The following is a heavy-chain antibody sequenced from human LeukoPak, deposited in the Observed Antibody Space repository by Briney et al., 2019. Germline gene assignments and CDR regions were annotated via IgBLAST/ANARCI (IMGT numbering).Heavy chain of an antibody. V-gene: IGHV3-20*04. J-gene: IGHJ4*02. D-gene: IGHD3-10*01. CDR2: INWNGGGT. CDR3: ARDRGIYGSGSYGSSYYFDY. CDR1: GFTFDDYG. Sequence: VGSLRLSCAASGFTFDDYGMSWVRQAPGKGLEWVSGINWNGGGTGYADSVKGRFTISRDNAKNSLYLQMNSLRAEDTALYYCARDRGIYGSGSYGSSYYFDYWGQGTLVTVSS.